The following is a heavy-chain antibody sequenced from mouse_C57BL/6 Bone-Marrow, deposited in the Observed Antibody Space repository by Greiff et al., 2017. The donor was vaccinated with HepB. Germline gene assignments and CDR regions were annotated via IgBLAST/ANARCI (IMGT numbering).Heavy chain of an antibody. Sequence: QLQQPGAELVKPGASVKLSCKASGYTFTSYWMHWVKQRPGQGLEWIGMIHPNSGSTNYNEKFKSKATLTVDKSSSTAYMQLSSLTSEDSAVYYCARYYYGSRAWFAYWGQGTRVTVSA. CDR3: ARYYYGSRAWFAY. V-gene: IGHV1-64*01. D-gene: IGHD1-1*01. CDR1: GYTFTSYW. CDR2: IHPNSGST. J-gene: IGHJ3*01.